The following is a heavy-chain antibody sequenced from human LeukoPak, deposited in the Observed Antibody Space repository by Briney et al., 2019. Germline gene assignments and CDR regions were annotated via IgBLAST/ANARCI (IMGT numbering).Heavy chain of an antibody. CDR3: ARLGVARYYFDY. CDR1: GGSISSYY. Sequence: KSSETLSLTCTVSGGSISSYYWSWIRQPPGKGLEWIGYIYYSGSTNYNPSLKSRVTISVDTSKNQFSLKLSSVTAADTAVYYCARLGVARYYFDYGGQETLVPVSS. J-gene: IGHJ4*02. CDR2: IYYSGST. V-gene: IGHV4-59*08. D-gene: IGHD3-16*01.